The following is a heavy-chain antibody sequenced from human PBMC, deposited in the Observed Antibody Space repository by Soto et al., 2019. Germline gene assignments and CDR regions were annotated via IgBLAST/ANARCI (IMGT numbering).Heavy chain of an antibody. V-gene: IGHV3-23*01. CDR3: ASAQRIYGVFTSGGWLDY. D-gene: IGHD2-8*01. Sequence: GGSLRLSGAASGFTFSNSPIAWVRQAAWKGLEWVSIISGSVVGTYYADSVKGRFTISRDNFKNTLYLEMNSLRADDTAVYFCASAQRIYGVFTSGGWLDYWGLGTPVTVSP. J-gene: IGHJ4*02. CDR2: ISGSVVGT. CDR1: GFTFSNSP.